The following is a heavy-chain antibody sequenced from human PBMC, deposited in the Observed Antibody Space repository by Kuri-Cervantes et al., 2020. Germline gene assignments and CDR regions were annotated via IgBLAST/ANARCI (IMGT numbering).Heavy chain of an antibody. CDR3: AKELHVAVAGIDY. V-gene: IGHV3-48*01. CDR2: ISGSSSTI. D-gene: IGHD6-19*01. J-gene: IGHJ4*02. Sequence: GESLKISCAASGFTFSNYYTNWVRQAPGKGLEWVSSISGSSSTIHYADSVKGRFTISRDNSKNTLYLQMNSLRAEDTALYYCAKELHVAVAGIDYWGQGTLVTVSS. CDR1: GFTFSNYY.